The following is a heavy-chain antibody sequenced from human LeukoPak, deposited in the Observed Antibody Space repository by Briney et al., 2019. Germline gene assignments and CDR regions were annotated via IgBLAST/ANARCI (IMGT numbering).Heavy chain of an antibody. CDR1: GYTLTELS. CDR2: FDPEDGET. J-gene: IGHJ4*02. Sequence: GASVKVSCKVSGYTLTELSMHWVRQAPGKELEWMGGFDPEDGETIYAQKFQGRVTMTEDTSTDTAYMELSSLRSEDTAVYYCATVVYGDYGYYFDYWGQGTLVTVSS. CDR3: ATVVYGDYGYYFDY. D-gene: IGHD4-17*01. V-gene: IGHV1-24*01.